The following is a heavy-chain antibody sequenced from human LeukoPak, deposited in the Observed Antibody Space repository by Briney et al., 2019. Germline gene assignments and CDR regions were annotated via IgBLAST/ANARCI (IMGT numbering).Heavy chain of an antibody. CDR1: GFTFSSYG. Sequence: GGSLRLSCAASGFTFSSYGMHWVRQAPGKGLEWVAVISYDGSNKYYADSVKGRFTISRDNSMNTLYLQMNSLRAEDTAVYYCAKDNRDGYQFYYYYGVDVWGQGTTVTVSS. CDR2: ISYDGSNK. J-gene: IGHJ6*02. D-gene: IGHD5-24*01. CDR3: AKDNRDGYQFYYYYGVDV. V-gene: IGHV3-30*18.